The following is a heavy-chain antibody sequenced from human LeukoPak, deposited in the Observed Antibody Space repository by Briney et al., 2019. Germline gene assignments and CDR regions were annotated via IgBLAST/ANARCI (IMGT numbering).Heavy chain of an antibody. Sequence: GGSLRLSCAASGFTFSSYAMSWVRQAPGKGLEWVSSISGSGGSTDYADSVKGRSTISRDNSKNTLFLQMNSLRAEDTAVYYCAKALGGSGSYRNWFDPWGQGTLVTVSS. J-gene: IGHJ5*02. CDR1: GFTFSSYA. V-gene: IGHV3-23*01. CDR2: ISGSGGST. D-gene: IGHD1-26*01. CDR3: AKALGGSGSYRNWFDP.